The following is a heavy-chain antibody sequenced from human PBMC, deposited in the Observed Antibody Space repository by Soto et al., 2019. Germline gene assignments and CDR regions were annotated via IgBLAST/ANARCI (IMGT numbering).Heavy chain of an antibody. CDR2: INPSGGST. J-gene: IGHJ4*02. CDR3: ARAGSPYGSGSYYNKCGGLCY. Sequence: ASVKVSCKASGYTFTSYYMHWVRQAPGQGLEWMGIINPSGGSTSYAQKFQGRVTMTRDTSTSTVYMELSSLRSEDTAVYYCARAGSPYGSGSYYNKCGGLCYWGQGTLVTVSS. V-gene: IGHV1-46*01. D-gene: IGHD3-10*01. CDR1: GYTFTSYY.